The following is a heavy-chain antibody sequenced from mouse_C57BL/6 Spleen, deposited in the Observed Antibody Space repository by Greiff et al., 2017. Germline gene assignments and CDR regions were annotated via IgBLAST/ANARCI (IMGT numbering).Heavy chain of an antibody. CDR3: ARMEWLTVVASPYYYAMDY. CDR1: GYTFTDYY. V-gene: IGHV1-26*01. D-gene: IGHD1-1*01. CDR2: INPNNGGT. J-gene: IGHJ4*01. Sequence: VQLQQSGPELVKPGASVKISCKASGYTFTDYYMNWVKQSHGKSLEWIGDINPNNGGTSYNQKFKGKATLTVDKSSSTAYMELRSLTSEDSAVYYCARMEWLTVVASPYYYAMDYWGQGTSVTVSS.